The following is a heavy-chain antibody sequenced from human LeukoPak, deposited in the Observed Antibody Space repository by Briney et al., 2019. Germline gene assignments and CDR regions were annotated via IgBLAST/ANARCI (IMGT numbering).Heavy chain of an antibody. D-gene: IGHD5-18*01. CDR2: IYYSGST. J-gene: IGHJ4*02. V-gene: IGHV4-39*01. Sequence: SETLSLTCTVSGGSISSSSYYWGWIRQPPGKGLEWIGSIYYSGSTYYNPSLKSRVTISVDTSKNQFSLKLSSATAADTAVYYCARARAGYSYVPLDYYFDYWGQGTLVTVSS. CDR1: GGSISSSSYY. CDR3: ARARAGYSYVPLDYYFDY.